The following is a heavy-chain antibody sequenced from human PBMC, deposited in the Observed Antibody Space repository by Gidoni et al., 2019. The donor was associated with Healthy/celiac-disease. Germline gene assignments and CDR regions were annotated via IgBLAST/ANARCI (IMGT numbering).Heavy chain of an antibody. V-gene: IGHV4-31*02. D-gene: IGHD7-27*01. CDR3: ARLYWGSASWYFDL. CDR2: ST. Sequence: STYYNPSLKSRVTISVDTSKNQFSLKLSPVTAADTAVYYCARLYWGSASWYFDLWGRGTLVTVSS. J-gene: IGHJ2*01.